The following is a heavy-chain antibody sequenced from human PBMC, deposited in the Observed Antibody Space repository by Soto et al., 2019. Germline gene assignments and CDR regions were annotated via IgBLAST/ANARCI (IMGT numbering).Heavy chain of an antibody. CDR3: AKDYRFCSTYSPQRTQSVA. V-gene: IGHV3-30*18. CDR2: ISYDGSNE. Sequence: GGSLRICCAASGFTCTGYAMHWVRQAPGKGLEWVAVISYDGSNEYYSDSVEGRFTISRDNSKKTLYLQMNSLRAEDTAVYYYAKDYRFCSTYSPQRTQSVACGQAPFLTV. CDR1: GFTCTGYA. J-gene: IGHJ5*02. D-gene: IGHD3-3*01.